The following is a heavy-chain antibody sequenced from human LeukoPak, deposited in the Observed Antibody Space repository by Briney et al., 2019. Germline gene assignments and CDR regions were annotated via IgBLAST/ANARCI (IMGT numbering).Heavy chain of an antibody. CDR3: ARLVWDTTMADGDIDS. D-gene: IGHD5-18*01. Sequence: RGSLRLSCAASGFTFSSYSMNWVRQAPGKGLEWVSPISSASTYIYYADSVKGRFTISRDNAKNSLYLQMNSLRAEDTAMYYCARLVWDTTMADGDIDSWGQGTLLFSSS. V-gene: IGHV3-21*01. CDR2: ISSASTYI. CDR1: GFTFSSYS. J-gene: IGHJ4*02.